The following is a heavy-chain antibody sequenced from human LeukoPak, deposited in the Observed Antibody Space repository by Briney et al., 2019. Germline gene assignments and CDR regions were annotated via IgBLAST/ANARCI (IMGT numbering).Heavy chain of an antibody. CDR2: INSDGSST. Sequence: PGASLRLSCAASGLTFRSSWMHWVRQAPGKGLVWVSRINSDGSSTSYADSVKGRFTISRDNSKNTLYLQMNSLRAEDTAVYYCAGDLFGVWSGYYMDVWGKGTTVTVSS. CDR3: AGDLFGVWSGYYMDV. J-gene: IGHJ6*03. D-gene: IGHD3-3*01. CDR1: GLTFRSSW. V-gene: IGHV3-74*01.